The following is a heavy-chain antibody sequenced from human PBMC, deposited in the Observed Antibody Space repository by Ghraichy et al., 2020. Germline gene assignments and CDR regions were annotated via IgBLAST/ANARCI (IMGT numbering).Heavy chain of an antibody. D-gene: IGHD3-22*01. Sequence: SETLSLTCTVSGGSISSGGYYWSWIRQHPGKGLEWIGYIYYSGSTYYNPSLKSRVTISVDTSKNQFSLKLSSVTAADTAVYYCARGLLSGDSSGYYLANFDYWGQGTLVTVSS. CDR2: IYYSGST. CDR3: ARGLLSGDSSGYYLANFDY. J-gene: IGHJ4*02. V-gene: IGHV4-31*03. CDR1: GGSISSGGYY.